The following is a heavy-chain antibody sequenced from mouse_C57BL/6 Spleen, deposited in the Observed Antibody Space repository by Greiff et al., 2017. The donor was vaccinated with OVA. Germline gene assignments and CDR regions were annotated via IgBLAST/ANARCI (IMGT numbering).Heavy chain of an antibody. Sequence: VQLQQSGTELVKPGASVKLSCKASGYTFTSYWMHWVKQRPGQGLEWIGNINPSNGGTNYNEKFKSKATLTVDKSSSTAYMQLSSLTSEDSAVYYCAKGGYYGSSYDWFAYWGQGTLVTVSA. D-gene: IGHD1-1*01. J-gene: IGHJ3*01. CDR2: INPSNGGT. CDR1: GYTFTSYW. V-gene: IGHV1-53*01. CDR3: AKGGYYGSSYDWFAY.